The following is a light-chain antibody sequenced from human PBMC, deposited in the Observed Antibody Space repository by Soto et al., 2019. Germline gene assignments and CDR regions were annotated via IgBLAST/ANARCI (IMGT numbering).Light chain of an antibody. J-gene: IGLJ2*01. CDR3: SSYTITNTLV. CDR2: EVT. CDR1: SSDVGAYNY. V-gene: IGLV2-14*01. Sequence: QAVVTQPASVSGSPGQSITISCTGTSSDVGAYNYVSWYRQHPGKAPQLMIYEVTNRPSGVSNRFSASKSGNTASLTISGLHTEDEADYYCSSYTITNTLVFGGGTKLTVL.